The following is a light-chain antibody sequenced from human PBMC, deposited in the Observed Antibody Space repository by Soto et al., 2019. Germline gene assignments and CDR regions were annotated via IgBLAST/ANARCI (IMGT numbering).Light chain of an antibody. CDR3: QQRSNWLLT. CDR1: QSVSSY. V-gene: IGKV3-11*01. CDR2: DAS. Sequence: EIVLTQSPATLSLSPGERATLSCRASQSVSSYLAWYQQKPGQAPRLLIYDASNRATGIPARFSGSGSGTDFTLTIRSLEPEDFAVYYCQQRSNWLLTFGGGTKVEI. J-gene: IGKJ4*01.